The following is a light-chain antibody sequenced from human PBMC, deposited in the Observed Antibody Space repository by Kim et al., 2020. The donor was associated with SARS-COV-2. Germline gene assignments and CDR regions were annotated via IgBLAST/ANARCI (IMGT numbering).Light chain of an antibody. J-gene: IGKJ1*01. CDR1: QSVISSY. Sequence: EIVLTQSPGTLSFSPGERATLSCRASQSVISSYLAWYQHKPGQAPRLLVYATSSRATGIPDRFSGSGSGTDFTLTIGRLEPEDFAVYYCQQYAGSPWTFGQGTKVDIK. V-gene: IGKV3-20*01. CDR2: ATS. CDR3: QQYAGSPWT.